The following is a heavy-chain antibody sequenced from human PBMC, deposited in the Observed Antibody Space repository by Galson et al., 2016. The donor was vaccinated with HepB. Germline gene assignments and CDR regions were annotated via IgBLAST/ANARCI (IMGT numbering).Heavy chain of an antibody. CDR1: GFTFSSYS. CDR3: AREGPNYYGSGSYWYYFDY. Sequence: SLRLSCAASGFTFSSYSMNWVRQAPGKGLEWVSSISSSSSYIYYADSVKGRFTISRDNAKNSLYLQMNSLRAEDTAVYYCAREGPNYYGSGSYWYYFDYWGQGTLVIVSS. CDR2: ISSSSSYI. V-gene: IGHV3-21*01. J-gene: IGHJ4*02. D-gene: IGHD3-10*01.